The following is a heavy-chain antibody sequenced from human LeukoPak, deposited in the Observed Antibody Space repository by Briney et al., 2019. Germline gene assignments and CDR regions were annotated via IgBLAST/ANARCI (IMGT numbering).Heavy chain of an antibody. Sequence: GGSLRLSCAASEFTFSSYWMTWVRQAPGKGLEWVANIKQDGSDKFYVDSVKGRFTISRDNAKNSLYLQMNSLRAEDTAVYYCASHRFAAFDIWGQGTMVTVSS. CDR1: EFTFSSYW. CDR2: IKQDGSDK. J-gene: IGHJ3*02. D-gene: IGHD3-16*01. CDR3: ASHRFAAFDI. V-gene: IGHV3-7*05.